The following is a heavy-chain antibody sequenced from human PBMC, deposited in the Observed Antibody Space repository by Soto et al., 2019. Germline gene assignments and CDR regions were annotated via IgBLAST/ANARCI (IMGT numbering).Heavy chain of an antibody. CDR3: AKLYRNTVTTKKYNWFDS. V-gene: IGHV3-20*04. Sequence: AGGSLRLSCAASGFTFDDYGMSWVRQAPGKGLEWVSGINCGGGSTDYADSVKGRFTISRDSSQNTLYLQMSSLRAEDTAVYYCAKLYRNTVTTKKYNWFDSWGQGTLVPVSS. CDR1: GFTFDDYG. CDR2: INCGGGST. D-gene: IGHD4-17*01. J-gene: IGHJ5*01.